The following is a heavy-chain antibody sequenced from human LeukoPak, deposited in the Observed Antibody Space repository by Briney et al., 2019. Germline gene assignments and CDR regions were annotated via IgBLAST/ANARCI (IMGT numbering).Heavy chain of an antibody. V-gene: IGHV3-33*01. Sequence: PGGSLRLPCAASGFTFSTFGMHWVRRAPGKGLEWVAVIWNDGSKKFYADSVKGRFTISRDNSGNTLYLQMNSLRAEDTAVYYCARDSLGGDYWGQGTLVTVSS. CDR2: IWNDGSKK. CDR1: GFTFSTFG. CDR3: ARDSLGGDY. J-gene: IGHJ4*02. D-gene: IGHD3-16*01.